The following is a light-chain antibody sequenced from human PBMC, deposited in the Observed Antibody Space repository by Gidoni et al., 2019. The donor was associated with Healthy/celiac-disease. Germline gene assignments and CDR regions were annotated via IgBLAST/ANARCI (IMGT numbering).Light chain of an antibody. CDR2: DAS. CDR1: QDISNY. J-gene: IGKJ2*01. CDR3: QQYDNLPYT. V-gene: IGKV1-33*01. Sequence: DIQMTQSPSSLSASVGDTVTITCQASQDISNYLNWYQQKPGKAPKLLIYDASHLEKGVPSRFSGSGSGTDFTFTISSLQPEDIATYYCQQYDNLPYTFGQGTKLEIK.